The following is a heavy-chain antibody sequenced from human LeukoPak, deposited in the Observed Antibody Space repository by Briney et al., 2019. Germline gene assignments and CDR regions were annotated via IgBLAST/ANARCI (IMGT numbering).Heavy chain of an antibody. CDR3: VRRPEYWDNYFDP. J-gene: IGHJ5*02. CDR2: TYWSDEK. V-gene: IGHV2-5*01. D-gene: IGHD2-8*02. CDR1: GFSLSSRGVG. Sequence: SGPTLLNPPPTLTLTCTLSGFSLSSRGVGVGWIRQSPGKALEWLAVTYWSDEKRYSPSLKNRLTITRDTSKNQVVLTMTNMDPVDTAIYYCVRRPEYWDNYFDPWGQGILVTVSS.